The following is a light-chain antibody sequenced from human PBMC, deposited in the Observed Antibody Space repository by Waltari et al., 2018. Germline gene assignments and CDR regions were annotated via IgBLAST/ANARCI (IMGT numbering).Light chain of an antibody. CDR3: CSYAGYYTWV. CDR1: SSNVGDYNY. V-gene: IGLV2-11*01. J-gene: IGLJ3*02. CDR2: DVI. Sequence: QSALTQPRSVSGSPGQSVTISCTGTSSNVGDYNYISWYQQHPGKVPKLMIYDVITRPSGVPDRFSGSKSGNTASLTISGLQAEDEADYYCCSYAGYYTWVFGGGTKLTVL.